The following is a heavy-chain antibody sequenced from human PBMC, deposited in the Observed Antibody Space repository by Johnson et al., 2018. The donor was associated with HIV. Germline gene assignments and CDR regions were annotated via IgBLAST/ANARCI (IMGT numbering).Heavy chain of an antibody. V-gene: IGHV3-53*01. CDR3: ARESANSGRYSGAFDV. CDR2: IYSGGTT. CDR1: GFTVSSNY. D-gene: IGHD1-26*01. J-gene: IGHJ3*01. Sequence: VQLVESGGGVVQPGGSLRLSCAASGFTVSSNYMSWVRQAPGKGLEWVSVIYSGGTTYYADSVKGRFTISRDNSKNTLYLQMNSLRAEDTAVYYCARESANSGRYSGAFDVWGQGTMVIVSS.